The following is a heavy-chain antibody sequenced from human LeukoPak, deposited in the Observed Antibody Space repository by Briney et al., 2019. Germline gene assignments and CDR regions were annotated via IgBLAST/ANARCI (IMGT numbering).Heavy chain of an antibody. CDR2: ISGSGGST. CDR3: AKVGTVVPAARFDY. Sequence: GGSLRLSCAASGFTFSSYAMSWVRQAPGKGLEWVSAISGSGGSTYYADSVKGRFTISRDNSKNTPYLQMNSLRAEDTAVYYCAKVGTVVPAARFDYWGQGTLVTVSS. J-gene: IGHJ4*02. CDR1: GFTFSSYA. V-gene: IGHV3-23*01. D-gene: IGHD2-2*01.